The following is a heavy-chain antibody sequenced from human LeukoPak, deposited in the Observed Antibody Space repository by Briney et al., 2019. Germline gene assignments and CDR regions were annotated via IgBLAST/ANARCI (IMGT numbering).Heavy chain of an antibody. D-gene: IGHD6-13*01. J-gene: IGHJ4*02. CDR1: GYTFSSYY. CDR2: INPSGGST. CDR3: ARDRQQLTLPDY. V-gene: IGHV1-46*01. Sequence: ASVKVSCKASGYTFSSYYMHWVRQAPGQGLEWMGVINPSGGSTTYAQKFQGRLTMTRDTSTSTAYMELRSLRSDDTAVYYCARDRQQLTLPDYWGQGTLVTVSS.